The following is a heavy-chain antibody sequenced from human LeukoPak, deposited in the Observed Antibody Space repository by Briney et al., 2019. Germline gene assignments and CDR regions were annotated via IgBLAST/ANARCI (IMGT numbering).Heavy chain of an antibody. J-gene: IGHJ1*01. CDR3: ARGVKQQLGSTYFQH. CDR1: GYTFTSYG. V-gene: IGHV1-18*01. D-gene: IGHD6-13*01. Sequence: ASVKVSCKASGYTFTSYGISWVRQAPGQGLEWMGWISAYNGNTNYAQKLQGRVTMTTDTSTSTAYMELRSLRSDDTAVYYCARGVKQQLGSTYFQHWGQGTLVTVSS. CDR2: ISAYNGNT.